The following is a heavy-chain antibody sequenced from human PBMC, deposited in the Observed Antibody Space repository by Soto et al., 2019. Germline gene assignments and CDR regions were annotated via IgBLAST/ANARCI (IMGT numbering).Heavy chain of an antibody. CDR1: GYTFSNYD. CDR3: SKDRLVLSYFYYGMDV. Sequence: EVQLLESGGGLVQPGGSLRLSCVASGYTFSNYDMSWVRQAPGKGLEWVSGISDSGGSTYHADSVKGRFTISRDNSNITLYLQMNSLRAEDTAVYYCSKDRLVLSYFYYGMDVWGQGTTVTVSS. CDR2: ISDSGGST. D-gene: IGHD2-21*02. V-gene: IGHV3-23*01. J-gene: IGHJ6*02.